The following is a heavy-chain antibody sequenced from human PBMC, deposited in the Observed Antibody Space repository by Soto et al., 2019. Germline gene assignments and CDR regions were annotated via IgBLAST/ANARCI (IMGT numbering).Heavy chain of an antibody. CDR2: MYNTGST. D-gene: IGHD3-10*01. CDR1: GGSISGYY. V-gene: IGHV4-59*12. Sequence: SETLSLTCTVSGGSISGYYWSWIRQPPGKGLEWIGYMYNTGSTDYNPSFKSRVTISVDRSKNQFSLKLSSVTAADTAVYYCASSLRTYWFDPWGQGTLVTVSS. CDR3: ASSLRTYWFDP. J-gene: IGHJ5*02.